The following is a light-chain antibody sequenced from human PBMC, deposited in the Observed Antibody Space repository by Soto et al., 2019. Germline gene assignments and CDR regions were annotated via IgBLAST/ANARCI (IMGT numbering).Light chain of an antibody. CDR1: QSISSW. CDR3: QQYNSYSPYT. Sequence: DIQMTQSPSTLSASVGDRVTITCRASQSISSWLAWYQQKPGKAPKLLIYDAYSLESGVPSRFSGSGSGTEFTITISSLQPDDFATSYCQQYNSYSPYTFGQGTKLEIK. V-gene: IGKV1-5*01. J-gene: IGKJ2*01. CDR2: DAY.